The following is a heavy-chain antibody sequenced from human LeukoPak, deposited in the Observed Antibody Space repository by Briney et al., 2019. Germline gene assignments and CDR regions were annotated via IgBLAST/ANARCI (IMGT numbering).Heavy chain of an antibody. D-gene: IGHD4-17*01. CDR3: AKDATTLPYYYYYMDV. J-gene: IGHJ6*03. CDR1: GFTFSSYG. CDR2: IRYDGSNK. V-gene: IGHV3-30*02. Sequence: PGGSLRLSCAASGFTFSSYGMHWVRQAPGKRLEWVAFIRYDGSNKYYADSVKGRFTISRDNSKNTLYLQMNSLRAEDTAVYYCAKDATTLPYYYYYMDVWGKGTTVTVSS.